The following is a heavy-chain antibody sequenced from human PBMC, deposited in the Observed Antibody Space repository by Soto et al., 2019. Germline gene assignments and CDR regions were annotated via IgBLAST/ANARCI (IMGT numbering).Heavy chain of an antibody. J-gene: IGHJ4*02. Sequence: PGGSLRLSCAASGFTFSSYSMNWVRQAPGKGLEWVSYISSSSSTIYYADSVKGRFTISRDNAKSSLYLQMNSLRAEDTAVYYCAREDPRLSLGFDYWGQGTLVTVSS. CDR2: ISSSSSTI. CDR1: GFTFSSYS. V-gene: IGHV3-48*01. CDR3: AREDPRLSLGFDY.